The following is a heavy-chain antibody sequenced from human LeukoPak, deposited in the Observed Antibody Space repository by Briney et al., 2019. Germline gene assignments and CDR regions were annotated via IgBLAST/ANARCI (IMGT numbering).Heavy chain of an antibody. CDR2: ISSSSSYI. D-gene: IGHD3-22*01. CDR3: YYYDSSGYYPSSFDY. V-gene: IGHV3-21*01. CDR1: GFTFSSYS. J-gene: IGHJ4*02. Sequence: AGRSLRLSCAASGFTFSSYSMNWVRQAPGKGLEWVSSISSSSSYIYYADSVKGRFTISRDNAKNSLYLQMNSLRAEDTAVYYCYYYDSSGYYPSSFDYWGQGTLVTVST.